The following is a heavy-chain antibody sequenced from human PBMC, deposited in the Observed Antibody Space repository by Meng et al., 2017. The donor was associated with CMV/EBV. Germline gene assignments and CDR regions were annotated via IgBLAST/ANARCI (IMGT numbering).Heavy chain of an antibody. D-gene: IGHD3-22*01. CDR1: GYTFTGYY. CDR3: ARTYYYDSSGPKGFDY. Sequence: ASVKVSCKASGYTFTGYYMHWVRQAPGQGLEWMGWINPNSGGTNYAQKFQGRVTMTRDTSISTAYMELSRLRSDDTAVYYRARTYYYDSSGPKGFDYWGQGTLVTVSS. V-gene: IGHV1-2*02. CDR2: INPNSGGT. J-gene: IGHJ4*02.